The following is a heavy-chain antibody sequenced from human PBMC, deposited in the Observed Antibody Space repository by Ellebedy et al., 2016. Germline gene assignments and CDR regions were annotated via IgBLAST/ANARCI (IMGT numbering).Heavy chain of an antibody. J-gene: IGHJ4*02. CDR1: GFSFNTFF. V-gene: IGHV3-23*01. Sequence: GESLKISXGASGFSFNTFFMTWIRRAPGKGLEWVATISGAGYTTFFADSVKGRFAISRDNSRNTLYLQMNSLRAEDTAVYYCYYGHYSGSWGQGTLVTVSS. CDR2: ISGAGYTT. CDR3: YYGHYSGS. D-gene: IGHD4-17*01.